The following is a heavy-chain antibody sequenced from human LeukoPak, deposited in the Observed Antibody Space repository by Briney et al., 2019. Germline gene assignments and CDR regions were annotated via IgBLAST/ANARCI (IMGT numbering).Heavy chain of an antibody. CDR1: GFTFSGSA. CDR3: GWELGNYYYYMDV. CDR2: IRSKANSYAT. D-gene: IGHD1-26*01. Sequence: GGSLKLSCAASGFTFSGSAMHWVRQASGKGLEWVGRIRSKANSYATAYAASVKGRFTISRDDSKNTAYLQMNSLKTEDTAVYYCGWELGNYYYYMDVWGKGTTVTVSS. V-gene: IGHV3-73*01. J-gene: IGHJ6*03.